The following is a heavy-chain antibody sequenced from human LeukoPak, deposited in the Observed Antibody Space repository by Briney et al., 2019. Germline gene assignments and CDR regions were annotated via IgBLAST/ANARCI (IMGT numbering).Heavy chain of an antibody. CDR3: AKTFFGYRVPVDY. Sequence: AGRSLRLSCAASGFTFSSYGMHWVRQAPGKGLEWVAVISYDGSNKYYADSVKGRFTISRDNSKNTLYLQMNSLRAEDTAVYYCAKTFFGYRVPVDYWGQGTLVTVSS. V-gene: IGHV3-30*18. D-gene: IGHD5-24*01. J-gene: IGHJ4*02. CDR2: ISYDGSNK. CDR1: GFTFSSYG.